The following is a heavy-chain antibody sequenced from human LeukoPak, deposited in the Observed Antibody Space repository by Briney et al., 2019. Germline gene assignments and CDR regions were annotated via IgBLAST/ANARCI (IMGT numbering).Heavy chain of an antibody. CDR3: ARARVGYYGSGSYEFDY. CDR1: GFTFSSYE. J-gene: IGHJ4*02. Sequence: GGSLRLSCAASGFTFSSYEMNWVRQAPGKGLEWVSYISSSGSTIYYADSVKGRFTISRDNAKNSLYLQMNSLRAEDTAVYYCARARVGYYGSGSYEFDYWGQGTLVTVSS. D-gene: IGHD3-10*01. V-gene: IGHV3-48*03. CDR2: ISSSGSTI.